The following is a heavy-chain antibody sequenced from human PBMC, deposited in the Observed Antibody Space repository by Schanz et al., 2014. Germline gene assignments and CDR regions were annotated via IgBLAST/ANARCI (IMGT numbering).Heavy chain of an antibody. CDR3: ARSVGMVRRYFDS. D-gene: IGHD5-18*01. V-gene: IGHV4-4*02. CDR2: VYHSGGT. CDR1: GGSISNANW. J-gene: IGHJ4*02. Sequence: QVQLQESGPGLVKPSGTLSLTCAVSGGSISNANWWSWVRQPPGKGLQWIGEVYHSGGTNYNPSLKRRVTISLDVSKTQFSLRLNSGTAADTAVYYCARSVGMVRRYFDSWGQGNLVTVSS.